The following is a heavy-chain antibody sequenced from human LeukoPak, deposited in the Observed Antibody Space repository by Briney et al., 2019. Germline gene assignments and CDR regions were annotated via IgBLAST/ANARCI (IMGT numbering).Heavy chain of an antibody. D-gene: IGHD3-10*01. CDR1: GGSISSSSYY. J-gene: IGHJ6*02. Sequence: SETLSLTCTVSGGSISSSSYYWGWIRQPPGKGLEGIGSIYYSGSTYYNPSLKSRVTISVDTSKNQFSLKLSSVTAADTAVYYCARHREEGGYYGSGSYSNGMDVWGQGTTVTVSS. CDR2: IYYSGST. CDR3: ARHREEGGYYGSGSYSNGMDV. V-gene: IGHV4-39*01.